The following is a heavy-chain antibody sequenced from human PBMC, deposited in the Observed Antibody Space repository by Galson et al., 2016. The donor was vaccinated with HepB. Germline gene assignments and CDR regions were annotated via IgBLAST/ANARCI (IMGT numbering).Heavy chain of an antibody. CDR3: ARHPAGYYDN. D-gene: IGHD2-15*01. V-gene: IGHV4-39*01. CDR1: GGSITSYDYY. CDR2: IYYSGST. Sequence: ETLSLTCTVSGGSITSYDYYWAWIRQPPGKGKEWVASIYYSGSTYYDPSLNSRVTISRDTSNNRFSLDLTSVTAADTAVYYCARHPAGYYDNWGQGILVTVSS. J-gene: IGHJ4*02.